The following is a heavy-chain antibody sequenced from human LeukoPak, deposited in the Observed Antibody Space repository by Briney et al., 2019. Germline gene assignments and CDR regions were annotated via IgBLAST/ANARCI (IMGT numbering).Heavy chain of an antibody. CDR3: ASPSTVVDNDAFDI. Sequence: PSETLSLTCTVSGGSISSYYWSWIRQPAGKGLEWIGRIYTSGNTNYNPSLKSRVTMSVDTSNNQFSLKLSSVTAADTAVYYCASPSTVVDNDAFDIWGQGTMVTVSS. CDR2: IYTSGNT. V-gene: IGHV4-4*07. J-gene: IGHJ3*02. D-gene: IGHD4-23*01. CDR1: GGSISSYY.